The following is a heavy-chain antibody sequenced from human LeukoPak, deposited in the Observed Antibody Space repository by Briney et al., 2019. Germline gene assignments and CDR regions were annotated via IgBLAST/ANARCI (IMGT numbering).Heavy chain of an antibody. Sequence: SETLSLTCTVSGGSISSSSSYWGWIRQPPGKGLEWIGGIYYSGSTYYNPSLKSRVTVSVDTSKNQFSLKLSSVTAADTAVYYCARDSGIARPRKYYYYGMDVWGQGTTVTVSS. D-gene: IGHD6-13*01. CDR2: IYYSGST. J-gene: IGHJ6*02. CDR3: ARDSGIARPRKYYYYGMDV. CDR1: GGSISSSSSY. V-gene: IGHV4-39*07.